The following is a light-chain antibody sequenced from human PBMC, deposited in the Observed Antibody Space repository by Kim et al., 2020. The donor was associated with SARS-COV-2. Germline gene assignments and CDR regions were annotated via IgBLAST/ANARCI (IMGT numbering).Light chain of an antibody. Sequence: SASVGDTVTITCRASQGINSNLAWYQQRPEKAPNLLIYSAFTLHSGVPSRFSGSGSGTDFTLTITSLQPEDFATYHCQQHHSFPLTFGGGTKVEI. CDR3: QQHHSFPLT. V-gene: IGKV1-9*01. CDR2: SAF. CDR1: QGINSN. J-gene: IGKJ4*01.